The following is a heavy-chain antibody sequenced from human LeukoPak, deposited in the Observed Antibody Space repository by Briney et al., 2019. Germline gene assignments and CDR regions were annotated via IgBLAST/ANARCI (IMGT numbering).Heavy chain of an antibody. CDR3: AREASVMGSGYYGCNWFDP. CDR1: GYTFTSYY. D-gene: IGHD3-3*01. J-gene: IGHJ5*02. Sequence: GASVKVSCKASGYTFTSYYMHWVRQAPGQGLEWMGIINPSGGSTSYAQKFQGRVTMTRDTSTSTVYMEPSSLRSEDTAVYYCAREASVMGSGYYGCNWFDPWGQGTLVTVSS. V-gene: IGHV1-46*01. CDR2: INPSGGST.